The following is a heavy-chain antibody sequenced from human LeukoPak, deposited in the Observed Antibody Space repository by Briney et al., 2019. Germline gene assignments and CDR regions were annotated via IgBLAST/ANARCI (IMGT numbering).Heavy chain of an antibody. D-gene: IGHD3-10*01. J-gene: IGHJ4*02. CDR2: ISGYNGDV. CDR1: GYTFSNYG. CDR3: ARYNSLLRGVTTSDY. Sequence: ASVKVSCKASGYTFSNYGITWVRQASGQGLEWMGTISGYNGDVNYAPKFQGRVTMTTDTSTTTAYMELRSLRFDDTAVYYCARYNSLLRGVTTSDYWGQGTLVTVSS. V-gene: IGHV1-18*01.